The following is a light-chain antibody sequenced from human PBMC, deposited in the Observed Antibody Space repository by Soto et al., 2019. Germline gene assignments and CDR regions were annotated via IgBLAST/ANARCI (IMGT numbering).Light chain of an antibody. CDR3: QQYGGSPVT. CDR1: QSVTSNY. Sequence: EIVLMQSPGTLSLSPGERATLSCRASQSVTSNYLAWYQQKPGQAPRLLIYGASNRATGIPERFSGSGSGTDFTLTISRLEPEDFAVYYCQQYGGSPVTLGQGTQVEIK. CDR2: GAS. J-gene: IGKJ1*01. V-gene: IGKV3-20*01.